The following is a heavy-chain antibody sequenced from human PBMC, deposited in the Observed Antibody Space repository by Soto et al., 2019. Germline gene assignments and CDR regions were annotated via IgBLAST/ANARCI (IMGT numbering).Heavy chain of an antibody. J-gene: IGHJ4*02. CDR3: AKADYYDSSGPIDY. CDR2: IGSGGST. CDR1: GFTFSSNY. V-gene: IGHV3-53*01. Sequence: GGSLRLSCAASGFTFSSNYMGWVRQAPGKGLELFSVIGSGGSTYYADSVKGRFTISRDNSKNTLYLQMNSLRAEDTAVYYCAKADYYDSSGPIDYWGQGTLVTVSS. D-gene: IGHD3-22*01.